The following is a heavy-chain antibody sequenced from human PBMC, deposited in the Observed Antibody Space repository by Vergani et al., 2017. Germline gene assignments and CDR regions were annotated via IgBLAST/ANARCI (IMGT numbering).Heavy chain of an antibody. CDR2: IDHTGRP. Sequence: QVQLQQWGGGLLKPSQTLSLTCVVTGGSFTSYHWTWIRQSLGEGLEWVGDIDHTGRPDSNPSLKSRLTKSVDKSRIQFSLTLNSVTSTDTSIYFCARVNTETNGHLYYYYYMDVWGQGTAVTGS. CDR1: GGSFTSYH. CDR3: ARVNTETNGHLYYYYYMDV. J-gene: IGHJ6*03. V-gene: IGHV4-34*01. D-gene: IGHD4-11*01.